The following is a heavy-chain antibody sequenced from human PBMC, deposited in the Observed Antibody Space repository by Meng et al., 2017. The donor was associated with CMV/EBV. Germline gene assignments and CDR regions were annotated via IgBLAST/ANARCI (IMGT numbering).Heavy chain of an antibody. V-gene: IGHV4-34*01. CDR1: GGSFSGYY. CDR2: INHSGST. J-gene: IGHJ4*02. CDR3: ARDRTDSSGWWRGFDY. Sequence: GSLRLSCAVYGGSFSGYYWSWIRQPPGKGLEWIGEINHSGSTNYNPSLKSRVTISVDTSTSTVYMELSSLRSEDTAVYYCARDRTDSSGWWRGFDYWGQGTLVTVSS. D-gene: IGHD6-19*01.